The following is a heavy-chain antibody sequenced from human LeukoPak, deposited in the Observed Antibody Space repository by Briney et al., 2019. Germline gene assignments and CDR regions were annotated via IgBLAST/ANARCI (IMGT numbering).Heavy chain of an antibody. J-gene: IGHJ5*02. D-gene: IGHD3-10*01. V-gene: IGHV1-2*02. CDR2: INPNSGGT. Sequence: GASVKVSCKASGYTFTSYYMHWVRQAPGQGLEWMGWINPNSGGTNYAQNFQGRVTMTRDTSIRTVCMELSRLRSDDTAVYYCANTYALGNYYKGGFDPWGQGTLVTVSS. CDR1: GYTFTSYY. CDR3: ANTYALGNYYKGGFDP.